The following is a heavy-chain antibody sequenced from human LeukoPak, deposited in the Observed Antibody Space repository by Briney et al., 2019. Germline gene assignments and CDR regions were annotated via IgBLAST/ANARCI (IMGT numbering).Heavy chain of an antibody. V-gene: IGHV3-15*01. CDR1: GFTFSNAW. CDR2: LKSNTDGGTT. CDR3: TTARDILSGYGYYGMDV. J-gene: IGHJ6*02. Sequence: GGTLRLFCAASGFTFSNAWMSWVRQAPGKGLEYVGRLKSNTDGGTTDYGAPVKGRFTISRDDSRNTLYLQLNSLKTEDTGVYYCTTARDILSGYGYYGMDVWGQGTMVTVSS. D-gene: IGHD3-9*01.